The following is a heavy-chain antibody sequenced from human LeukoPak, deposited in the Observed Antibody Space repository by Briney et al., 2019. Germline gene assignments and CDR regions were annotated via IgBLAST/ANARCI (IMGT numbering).Heavy chain of an antibody. V-gene: IGHV3-74*01. CDR3: ARDEPTVTTGPPVGS. D-gene: IGHD4-17*01. Sequence: GGSLRLSCAASGFTFETYWMHWVRQAPGKGLEWVSCINGYGSITNHTDSVKGRFTISRDNAKNTLYLQMNSLRVEDTAVYYCARDEPTVTTGPPVGSWGQGTLVTVSS. CDR2: INGYGSIT. CDR1: GFTFETYW. J-gene: IGHJ4*02.